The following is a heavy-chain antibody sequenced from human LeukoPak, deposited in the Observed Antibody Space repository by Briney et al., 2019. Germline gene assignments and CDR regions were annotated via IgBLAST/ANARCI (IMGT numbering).Heavy chain of an antibody. D-gene: IGHD1-1*01. V-gene: IGHV1-8*03. J-gene: IGHJ6*03. Sequence: AASVKVSCKAFGYTFTSNYMHWVRQATGQGLEWMGWMNPNSGNTGYAQKFQGRVTITRNTSISTAYMELSSLRSEDTAVYYCARGNDYYYYYMDVWGKGTTVTVSS. CDR1: GYTFTSNY. CDR3: ARGNDYYYYYMDV. CDR2: MNPNSGNT.